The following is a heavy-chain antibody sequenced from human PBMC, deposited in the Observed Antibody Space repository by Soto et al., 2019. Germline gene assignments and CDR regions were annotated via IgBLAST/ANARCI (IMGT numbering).Heavy chain of an antibody. J-gene: IGHJ6*02. CDR3: ATVKTDYSKPRGPFFFYGMDV. Sequence: QVQLVESGGGVVHPARSLRLSCSASEFTFSSYAIHWVRQAPGKGLEWVAGISYDGGPKFYGDSVRGRFTISRDSSKTTVFLQMNSLRPEDTAAYYCATVKTDYSKPRGPFFFYGMDVWGQGTTVTVSS. V-gene: IGHV3-30-3*01. CDR1: EFTFSSYA. CDR2: ISYDGGPK. D-gene: IGHD4-4*01.